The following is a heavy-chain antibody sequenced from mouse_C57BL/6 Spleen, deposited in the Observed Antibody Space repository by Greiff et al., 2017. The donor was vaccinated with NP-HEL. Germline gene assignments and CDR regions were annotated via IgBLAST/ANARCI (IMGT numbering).Heavy chain of an antibody. CDR1: GYTFTSYG. V-gene: IGHV1-81*01. CDR2: IYPRSGNT. D-gene: IGHD3-2*02. J-gene: IGHJ4*01. Sequence: VQLQQSGAELAKPGASVKLSCKASGYTFTSYGISWVKQRPGQGLEWIGEIYPRSGNTYYNEKFKGKATLTADKSSSTAYMELRSLTSEDSAVYFCARYPDSSEYYYSMDYWGQGTSVTVSS. CDR3: ARYPDSSEYYYSMDY.